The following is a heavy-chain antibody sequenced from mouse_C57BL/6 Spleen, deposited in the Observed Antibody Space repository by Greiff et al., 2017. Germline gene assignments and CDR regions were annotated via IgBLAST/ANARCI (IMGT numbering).Heavy chain of an antibody. CDR3: ARELRSAIDY. CDR2: INPNNGGT. J-gene: IGHJ4*01. V-gene: IGHV1-26*01. CDR1: GYTFTDYY. D-gene: IGHD1-1*01. Sequence: EVQLQQSGPELVKPGASVKISCKASGYTFTDYYMNWVKQSPGKSLEWIGDINPNNGGTSYNQKFKGKATLTVDKSSSTAYMELLSLTSEDSAVYYCARELRSAIDYWGQGTSVTVSS.